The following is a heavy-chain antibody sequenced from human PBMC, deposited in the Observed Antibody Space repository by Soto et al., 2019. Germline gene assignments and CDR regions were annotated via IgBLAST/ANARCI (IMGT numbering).Heavy chain of an antibody. Sequence: QVQLQESGPGLVKPSQTLSLTCTVSGGSISSGGYYWSWIRQHPGKGLEWIGYIYYSGSTYYNPSPKSRVTISVETAKKQVSLKLSSVTAADTAVYYFARVGGINWFDPWGQGTLVTVSS. V-gene: IGHV4-31*03. CDR1: GGSISSGGYY. CDR2: IYYSGST. CDR3: ARVGGINWFDP. D-gene: IGHD3-16*01. J-gene: IGHJ5*02.